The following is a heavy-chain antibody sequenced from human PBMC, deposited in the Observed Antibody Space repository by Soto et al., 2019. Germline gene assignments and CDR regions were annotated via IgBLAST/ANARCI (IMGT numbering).Heavy chain of an antibody. J-gene: IGHJ3*02. CDR1: GFTFSSYW. CDR2: INSDGSST. D-gene: IGHD3-10*01. V-gene: IGHV3-74*01. CDR3: ARVRSQPGAYAFDI. Sequence: GGSLRLSCAASGFTFSSYWMHWVRQAPGKGLVWVSRINSDGSSTSYADSVKGRLTISRDNAKNTLYLQMNSLRAEDTAVYYCARVRSQPGAYAFDIWGQGTMVTVSS.